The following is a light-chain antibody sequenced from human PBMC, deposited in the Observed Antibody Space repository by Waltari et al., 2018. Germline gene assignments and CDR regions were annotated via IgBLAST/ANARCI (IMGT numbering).Light chain of an antibody. CDR1: GSNIGAGYD. CDR3: QSFDTNLSVI. J-gene: IGLJ2*01. Sequence: QSVLTPPPSVSGAPEQGVTISCTGGGSNIGAGYDVHWYQQFPGTAPKLLIFTNTNRPSGVPDRFSGSRSGASASLAITGLQAEDEGYYYCQSFDTNLSVIFGGGTKLTVL. V-gene: IGLV1-40*01. CDR2: TNT.